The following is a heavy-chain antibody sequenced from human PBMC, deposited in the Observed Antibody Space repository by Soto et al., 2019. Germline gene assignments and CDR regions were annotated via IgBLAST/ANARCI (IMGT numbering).Heavy chain of an antibody. D-gene: IGHD2-2*01. CDR2: INPSGGST. V-gene: IGHV1-46*01. CDR1: GYTFTSYY. Sequence: ASVKVSCKASGYTFTSYYMRWVRQAPGQGLEWMGIINPSGGSTSYAQKFQGRVTMTRDTSTSTVYMELSSLRSEDTAVYYCASEENPLGGVPAETGYYYYGMDVWGQGTTVTVSS. CDR3: ASEENPLGGVPAETGYYYYGMDV. J-gene: IGHJ6*02.